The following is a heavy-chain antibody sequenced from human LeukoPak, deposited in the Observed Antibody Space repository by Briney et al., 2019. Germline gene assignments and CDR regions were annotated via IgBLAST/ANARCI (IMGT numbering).Heavy chain of an antibody. Sequence: ASVKVSCKASGYTFTGYYMHWVRQAPGQGLEWMGWINPNSGGTNYAQKFQGRVTMTRDTSISTDYMELSRLRSDDTAVYYCAFLPYDYVWGSYRYPRPYYFDYWGQGTLVTVSS. CDR1: GYTFTGYY. CDR3: AFLPYDYVWGSYRYPRPYYFDY. CDR2: INPNSGGT. D-gene: IGHD3-16*02. V-gene: IGHV1-2*02. J-gene: IGHJ4*02.